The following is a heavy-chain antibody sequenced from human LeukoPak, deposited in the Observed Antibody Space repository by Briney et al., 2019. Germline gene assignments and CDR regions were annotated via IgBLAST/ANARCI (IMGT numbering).Heavy chain of an antibody. CDR1: GFTFSSYG. J-gene: IGHJ4*02. Sequence: GGSLRLSCAASGFTFSSYGMHWVRQAPGKGLEWVAVIWYDGSNKYYADSVKGRFTISRDNSKNTLYLQMNSLRAEDTAVYYCARDGEWLRQPFDYWGQGTLVTVSS. V-gene: IGHV3-33*01. D-gene: IGHD5-12*01. CDR3: ARDGEWLRQPFDY. CDR2: IWYDGSNK.